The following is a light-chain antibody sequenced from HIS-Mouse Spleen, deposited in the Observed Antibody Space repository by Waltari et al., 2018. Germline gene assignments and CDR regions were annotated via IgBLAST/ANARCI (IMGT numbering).Light chain of an antibody. J-gene: IGLJ3*02. V-gene: IGLV3-1*01. Sequence: SYELTQPPSVSVSPGQTASITCPGDKLGDKYACWYQQKPGQSPVLVIYQDSKRPSGIPERFSGSNSGNTATLTISGNQAEDEADYYCCSYAGSSTWVFGGGTKLTVL. CDR2: QDS. CDR3: CSYAGSSTWV. CDR1: KLGDKY.